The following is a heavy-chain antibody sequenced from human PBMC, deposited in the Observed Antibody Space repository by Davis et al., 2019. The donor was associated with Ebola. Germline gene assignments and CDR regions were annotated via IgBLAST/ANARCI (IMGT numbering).Heavy chain of an antibody. Sequence: GESLKISCAASGFTFSSYAMHWVRQAPGKGLEWVAVISYDGSNKYYADSVKGRFTISRDNAEDSLYLQMSSLRGEDTAVYYCARGQWSSFDQWGQGTLVTVSS. CDR2: ISYDGSNK. D-gene: IGHD6-19*01. J-gene: IGHJ4*02. CDR3: ARGQWSSFDQ. CDR1: GFTFSSYA. V-gene: IGHV3-30-3*01.